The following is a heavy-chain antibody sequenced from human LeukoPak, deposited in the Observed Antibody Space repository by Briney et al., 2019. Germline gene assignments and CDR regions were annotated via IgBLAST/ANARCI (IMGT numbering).Heavy chain of an antibody. J-gene: IGHJ4*02. D-gene: IGHD4-17*01. CDR3: AKGDYGAYPHYFDY. Sequence: GGSLRLSCAASGFTFRSYAMNWVRQAPGKGLEWISTISGSSGSSRYYAESVKGRFTIYRDNSKNTLYLQVNSLRADDTAIYYCAKGDYGAYPHYFDYWGQGPLSPSPQ. CDR2: ISGSSGSSR. V-gene: IGHV3-23*01. CDR1: GFTFRSYA.